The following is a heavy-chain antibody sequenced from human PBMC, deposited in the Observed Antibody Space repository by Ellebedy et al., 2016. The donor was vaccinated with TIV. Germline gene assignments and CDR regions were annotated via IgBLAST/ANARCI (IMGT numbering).Heavy chain of an antibody. CDR3: ARPGSGYYYGLDV. CDR2: LNAGNGDI. D-gene: IGHD3-10*01. Sequence: AASVKVSCKPSGFTFTSFAMHLVRQAPGQRLAWMGWLNAGNGDIKYSQKFQGRVTITRDTSASTAYMELNSLRSEDTAVYYCARPGSGYYYGLDVWGQGTTVTVPS. J-gene: IGHJ6*02. CDR1: GFTFTSFA. V-gene: IGHV1-3*01.